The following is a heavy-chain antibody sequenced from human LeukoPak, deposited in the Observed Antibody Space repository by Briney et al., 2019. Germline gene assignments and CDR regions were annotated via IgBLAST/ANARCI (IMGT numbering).Heavy chain of an antibody. Sequence: ASVKVSCKVSGYTLTELSMHWVRQAPGKGLEWMGGFDPEDGETIYAQKFQGRVTMTEDTSTDTAYMELSSLRSEDTAVYYCARSTMVRGVIIIPEDYWGQGTLVTVSS. D-gene: IGHD3-10*01. CDR1: GYTLTELS. CDR2: FDPEDGET. J-gene: IGHJ4*02. CDR3: ARSTMVRGVIIIPEDY. V-gene: IGHV1-24*01.